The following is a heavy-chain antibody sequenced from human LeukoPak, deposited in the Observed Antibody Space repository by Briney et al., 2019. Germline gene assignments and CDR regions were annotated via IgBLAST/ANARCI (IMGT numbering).Heavy chain of an antibody. CDR2: IHYSGST. D-gene: IGHD6-13*01. CDR3: ARRSAAGRTGFDFYYYYGMDV. V-gene: IGHV4-59*08. CDR1: GGSASSYY. Sequence: PSETLSLTCTVSGGSASSYYWSWIRQPPGKGLEWIGDIHYSGSTNYNPSLKSRVTISVDTSKNQFSLKLSSVTAADTAVYYCARRSAAGRTGFDFYYYYGMDVWGQGTTVTVSS. J-gene: IGHJ6*02.